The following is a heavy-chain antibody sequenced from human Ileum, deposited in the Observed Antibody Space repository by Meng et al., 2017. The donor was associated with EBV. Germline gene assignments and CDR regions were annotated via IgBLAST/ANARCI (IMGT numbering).Heavy chain of an antibody. V-gene: IGHV6-1*01. J-gene: IGHJ4*02. CDR3: ARGSYYFDS. CDR2: TYYRSKWNT. Sequence: VQLQPSGPGLLKPSQTLSLTCAISGDSVSSISGAWNWIRQSPSRGLEWLGRTYYRSKWNTDYAVSVSSRITISPDTSKNQFSLQLNSVTPEDTAVYYCARGSYYFDSWGQGTLVTVSS. CDR1: GDSVSSISGA. D-gene: IGHD1-26*01.